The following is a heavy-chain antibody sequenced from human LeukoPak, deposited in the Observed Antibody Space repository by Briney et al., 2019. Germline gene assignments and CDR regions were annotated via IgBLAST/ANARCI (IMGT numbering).Heavy chain of an antibody. CDR1: GYSFSNNW. D-gene: IGHD6-13*01. CDR3: ARLVSGSWAENFDF. J-gene: IGHJ4*02. V-gene: IGHV5-51*01. CDR2: ISPSSSET. Sequence: GESLKISCKASGYSFSNNWIGWVRQMPGKGLEWMGIISPSSSETRYSPSFQGQVTISVDRSTNTAYLQWSSLKASDTAMYYCARLVSGSWAENFDFWGQGTLVTASS.